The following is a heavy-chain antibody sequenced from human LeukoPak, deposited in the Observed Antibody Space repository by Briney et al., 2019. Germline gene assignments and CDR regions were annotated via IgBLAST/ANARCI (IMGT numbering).Heavy chain of an antibody. CDR1: GFTFSSYW. CDR2: IKQDGSEK. J-gene: IGHJ4*02. V-gene: IGHV3-7*03. Sequence: GGSLRLSCAASGFTFSSYWMSWVRQAPGKGLEWVANIKQDGSEKYYVDSVKGRFTISRDNAKNSLYLQMNSLRAEDTAVYYCGEIQSGNKFDYWGRGTQVTVSS. D-gene: IGHD5-12*01. CDR3: GEIQSGNKFDY.